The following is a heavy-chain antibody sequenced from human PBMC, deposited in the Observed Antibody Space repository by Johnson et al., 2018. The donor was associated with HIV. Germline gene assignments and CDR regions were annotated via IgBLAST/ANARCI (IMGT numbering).Heavy chain of an antibody. Sequence: EVQLVESGGGLVQPGGSLRLSCAASGFTFSSYWMHWVRQAPGKGLVWVSRINSVGSSTRYADSVKGRFTVSRDNAKNKLYLQMNSLRAEDTAVYYCVKLPVAPSYGAFDIWGQGTMVTVSS. D-gene: IGHD6-19*01. J-gene: IGHJ3*02. CDR1: GFTFSSYW. V-gene: IGHV3-74*01. CDR3: VKLPVAPSYGAFDI. CDR2: INSVGSST.